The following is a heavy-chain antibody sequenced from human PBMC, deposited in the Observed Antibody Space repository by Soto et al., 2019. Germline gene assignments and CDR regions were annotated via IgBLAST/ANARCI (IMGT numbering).Heavy chain of an antibody. J-gene: IGHJ3*02. Sequence: QVQLVESGGGVVQPGRSLRLSCAASGFTFSSDGMHWVRQAPGKGLEWVAVISYDGSNKYYADSVKGRFTISRDNSKNTLYLQMNSLRAEDTAVYYCAKELWAGSSWYATYDAFDIWGQGTMVTVSS. CDR1: GFTFSSDG. CDR3: AKELWAGSSWYATYDAFDI. CDR2: ISYDGSNK. D-gene: IGHD6-13*01. V-gene: IGHV3-30*18.